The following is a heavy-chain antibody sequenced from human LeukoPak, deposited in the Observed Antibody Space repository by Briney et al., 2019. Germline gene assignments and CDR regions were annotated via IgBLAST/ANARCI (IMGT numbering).Heavy chain of an antibody. CDR3: TRVRYNWNEY. CDR2: ISSSSSYI. Sequence: PGGSLRLSCAASGVTFSSYSMNWVRQAPGKGLEWVSSISSSSSYIYYADSVKGRFTISRENAKNSLYLPMNSLRAEDTAVYYCTRVRYNWNEYWGQGTLVTVSS. V-gene: IGHV3-21*01. J-gene: IGHJ4*02. D-gene: IGHD1-1*01. CDR1: GVTFSSYS.